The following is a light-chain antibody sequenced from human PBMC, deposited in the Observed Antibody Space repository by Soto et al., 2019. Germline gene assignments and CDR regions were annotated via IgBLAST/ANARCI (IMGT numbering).Light chain of an antibody. V-gene: IGKV1-12*01. J-gene: IGKJ3*01. CDR3: QQSNSFPLT. CDR1: QGISNW. CDR2: ATS. Sequence: DIQMTQSPSSVSASVGDRVTIACRASQGISNWLAWYQQKPGRAPNLLIYATSNLQSGVPSRFSGSGSGTDFTLTIGSLQPEDFATYYCQQSNSFPLTFGPGTKVDIK.